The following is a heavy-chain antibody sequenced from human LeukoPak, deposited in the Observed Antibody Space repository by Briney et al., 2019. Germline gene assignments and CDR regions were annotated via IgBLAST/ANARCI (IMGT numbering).Heavy chain of an antibody. V-gene: IGHV4-39*01. CDR2: IYYSGST. CDR1: GGSISSSSYY. D-gene: IGHD6-13*01. CDR3: ASGRIAAAGSRYYYYYGMDV. J-gene: IGHJ6*02. Sequence: SETLSLTCTVSGGSISSSSYYWGWIRQPPGKGLEWIGSIYYSGSTYYNPSLKSRVTISVDTSKSQFSLKLSSVTAADTAVYYCASGRIAAAGSRYYYYYGMDVWGQGTTVTVSS.